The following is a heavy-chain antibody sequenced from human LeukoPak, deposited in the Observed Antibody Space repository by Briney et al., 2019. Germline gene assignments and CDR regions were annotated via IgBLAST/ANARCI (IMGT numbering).Heavy chain of an antibody. J-gene: IGHJ5*02. V-gene: IGHV4-34*01. Sequence: SETLSLTCAVYGGSFSGYYWSWIRQPPGKGLEWIGEINHSGSTNYNPSLKSRVTISVDTSKNQFSLKLSSVTAADAAVYYCARASKLLWFGEWWFDPWGQGTLVTVSS. CDR2: INHSGST. CDR3: ARASKLLWFGEWWFDP. CDR1: GGSFSGYY. D-gene: IGHD3-10*01.